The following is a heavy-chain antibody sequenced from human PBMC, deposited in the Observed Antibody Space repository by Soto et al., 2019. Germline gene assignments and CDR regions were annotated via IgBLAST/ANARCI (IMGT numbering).Heavy chain of an antibody. V-gene: IGHV1-69*01. J-gene: IGHJ5*02. Sequence: QVQLVQSGAEVKKPGSSVKVSCKASGGTFSSYAISWVRQAPGQGLEWMGGIIPIFGTANYAQKLQGRVTITADQSTSTAYRELSSLRSEDTAVYYCARDWDIGYPNWFDPWGQGTLVTVSS. D-gene: IGHD5-12*01. CDR2: IIPIFGTA. CDR1: GGTFSSYA. CDR3: ARDWDIGYPNWFDP.